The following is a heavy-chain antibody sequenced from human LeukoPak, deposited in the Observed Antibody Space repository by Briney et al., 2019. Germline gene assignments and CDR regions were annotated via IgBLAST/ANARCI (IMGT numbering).Heavy chain of an antibody. V-gene: IGHV3-43*01. D-gene: IGHD3-9*01. J-gene: IGHJ6*02. CDR3: ARDLSILTGYYYYYGMDV. Sequence: GGSLRLSCAASGFTFNDYTMHWVRQVPGKGLEWVSLLSWDGGTTYYADSVKGRFTISRDNSKNTLYLQMNSLRAEDTAVYYCARDLSILTGYYYYYGMDVWGQGTTVTVSS. CDR1: GFTFNDYT. CDR2: LSWDGGTT.